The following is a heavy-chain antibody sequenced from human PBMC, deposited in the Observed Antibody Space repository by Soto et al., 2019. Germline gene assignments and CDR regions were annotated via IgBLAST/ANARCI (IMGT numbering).Heavy chain of an antibody. Sequence: QVQLQQWGAGLLKPSETLSLTCAVYGGSFSGYYWSWIRQPPGKGLEWIGEINHSGSTNYNPSLKSRVTISVDTSKNQFSLKLSSVTAADTAVYYCARKSLDLRFVRSRFSEFDPWGQGTLVTVSS. CDR3: ARKSLDLRFVRSRFSEFDP. J-gene: IGHJ5*02. D-gene: IGHD3-10*02. V-gene: IGHV4-34*01. CDR1: GGSFSGYY. CDR2: INHSGST.